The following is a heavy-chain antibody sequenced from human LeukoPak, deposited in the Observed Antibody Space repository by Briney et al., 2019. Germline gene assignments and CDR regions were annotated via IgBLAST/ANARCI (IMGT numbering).Heavy chain of an antibody. Sequence: PGGSLRLSCAPAGVIFDDYAMHWVRQAPGKGPEWVSSVTWNSDRLDYADSVKGRFIISRDNAKNCLYLQMNNLRVEDTALYFCAKDIYRRYFDSSGRPYSYFYMDVWGKGTTVTVSS. CDR2: VTWNSDRL. J-gene: IGHJ6*03. CDR3: AKDIYRRYFDSSGRPYSYFYMDV. V-gene: IGHV3-9*01. D-gene: IGHD3-22*01. CDR1: GVIFDDYA.